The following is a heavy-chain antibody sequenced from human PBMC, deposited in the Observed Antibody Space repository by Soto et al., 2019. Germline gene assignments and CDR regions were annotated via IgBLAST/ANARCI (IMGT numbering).Heavy chain of an antibody. D-gene: IGHD6-19*01. V-gene: IGHV4-34*01. CDR1: GGSFSGYY. CDR3: ARGRFSSGWYGGERGFDY. Sequence: PSETLSLTCAVYGGSFSGYYWSWIRQPPGKGLEWIGEINHSGSANYNPSLKSRVTISVGTSKNQFSLKLSSVTAADTAVYYCARGRFSSGWYGGERGFDYWGQGTLVTVSS. CDR2: INHSGSA. J-gene: IGHJ4*02.